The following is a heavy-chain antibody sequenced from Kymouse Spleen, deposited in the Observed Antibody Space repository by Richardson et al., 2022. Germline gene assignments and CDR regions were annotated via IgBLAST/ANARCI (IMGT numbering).Heavy chain of an antibody. D-gene: IGHD6-13*01. CDR1: GGSISSSSYY. J-gene: IGHJ6*02. Sequence: QLQLQESGPGLVKPSETLSLTCTVSGGSISSSSYYWGWIRQPPGKGLEWIGSIYYSGSTYYNPSLKSRVTISVDTSKNQFSLKLSSVTAADTAVYYCARQGSSNYYGMDVWGQGTTVTVSS. CDR3: ARQGSSNYYGMDV. CDR2: IYYSGST. V-gene: IGHV4-39*01.